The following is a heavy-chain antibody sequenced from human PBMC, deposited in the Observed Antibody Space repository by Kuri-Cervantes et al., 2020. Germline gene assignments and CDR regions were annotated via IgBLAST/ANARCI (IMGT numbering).Heavy chain of an antibody. Sequence: GGSLILSCVASGFTFSSYWMSWVRQAPGKGLEWVANIKEDGRDKYYVDSLKGRFSVSRDNTKNSLYLHLNNLTADDTALYYCARGGRIEPYAYWGQGTLVTVSS. CDR1: GFTFSSYW. J-gene: IGHJ4*02. CDR3: ARGGRIEPYAY. CDR2: IKEDGRDK. D-gene: IGHD3-16*01. V-gene: IGHV3-7*03.